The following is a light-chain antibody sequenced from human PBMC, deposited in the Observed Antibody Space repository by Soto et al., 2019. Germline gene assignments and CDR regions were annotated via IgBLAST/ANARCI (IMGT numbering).Light chain of an antibody. CDR1: QSLDSH. CDR2: DAS. J-gene: IGKJ5*01. V-gene: IGKV3-11*01. Sequence: EIVLTQSPATLSLSPGERATLSCMASQSLDSHLAWCQQKPGQAPRLLIHDASSRATGIPARFSGSGSGTDFTLTISSLEPEDFAVYHCQQRNNWPPSITFGQGTRLEIK. CDR3: QQRNNWPPSIT.